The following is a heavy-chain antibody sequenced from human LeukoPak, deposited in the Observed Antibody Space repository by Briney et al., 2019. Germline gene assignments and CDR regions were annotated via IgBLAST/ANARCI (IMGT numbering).Heavy chain of an antibody. CDR2: IRYDGSNK. Sequence: PGGSLRLSCAASGFYGMHWVRQAPGKGLEWVAFIRYDGSNKYYADSVKGRFTISRDNSKNTLYLQMNSLRAEDTAVYYCAKVMGIQLWTYFDYWGQGTLVTVSS. CDR1: GFYG. CDR3: AKVMGIQLWTYFDY. J-gene: IGHJ4*02. D-gene: IGHD5-18*01. V-gene: IGHV3-30*02.